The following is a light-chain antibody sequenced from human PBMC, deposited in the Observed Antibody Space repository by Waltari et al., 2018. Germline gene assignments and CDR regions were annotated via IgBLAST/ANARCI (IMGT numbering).Light chain of an antibody. CDR3: QHYVRLPAT. Sequence: EIVLTQSPGTLSLSPGEGATLSCRASQRISSYLAWYQQKPGQAPRLLMYSASRRATGIPDRFSGSGSGTDFSLTISRLEPEDSAVYYCQHYVRLPATFGQGTKVEVK. CDR1: QRISSY. J-gene: IGKJ1*01. V-gene: IGKV3-20*01. CDR2: SAS.